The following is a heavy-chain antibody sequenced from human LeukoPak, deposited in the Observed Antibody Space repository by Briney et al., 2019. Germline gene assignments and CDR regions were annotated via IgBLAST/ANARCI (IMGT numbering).Heavy chain of an antibody. CDR1: GYDFTSYW. Sequence: GAALQISCKGSGYDFTSYWIGWVRQMPGKGLEGMGIIYPGDSDTRYSPSFQGQVTISADKSISTAYLQWSSLKASDTAMYYCARRVTIFGVVTSRYYFDYWGQGTLVTVSS. D-gene: IGHD3-3*01. CDR3: ARRVTIFGVVTSRYYFDY. V-gene: IGHV5-51*01. J-gene: IGHJ4*02. CDR2: IYPGDSDT.